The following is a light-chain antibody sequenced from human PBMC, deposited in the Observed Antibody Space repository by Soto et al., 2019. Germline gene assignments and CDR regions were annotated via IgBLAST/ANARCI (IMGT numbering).Light chain of an antibody. J-gene: IGKJ1*01. CDR1: QRSSSTQ. Sequence: EIVLTQSPDTLSLSPGERATLPCRASQRSSSTQLVWYQQRPGQAPRLRILGASSRATGIPDRFSGSGSGTDFTLTISRLEPEDFAVYYCQQYGRSWTFGQGTKVEIK. V-gene: IGKV3-20*01. CDR3: QQYGRSWT. CDR2: GAS.